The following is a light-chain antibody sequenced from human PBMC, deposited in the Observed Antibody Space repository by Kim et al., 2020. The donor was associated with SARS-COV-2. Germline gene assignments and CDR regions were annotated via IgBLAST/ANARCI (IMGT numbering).Light chain of an antibody. Sequence: EIVMTQSPATLSVSPGERATFSCRASQSLSSNLAWYQHRPGQAPRLLIYAASSRATGIPARFSGSGSGTDFTLTISSLQSEDFAVYYCQQYNNWPWTFGQGTKVDIK. J-gene: IGKJ1*01. CDR2: AAS. CDR1: QSLSSN. V-gene: IGKV3-15*01. CDR3: QQYNNWPWT.